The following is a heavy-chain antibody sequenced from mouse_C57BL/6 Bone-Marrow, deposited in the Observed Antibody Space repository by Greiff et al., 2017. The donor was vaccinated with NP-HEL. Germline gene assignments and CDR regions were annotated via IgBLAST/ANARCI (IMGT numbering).Heavy chain of an antibody. J-gene: IGHJ3*01. D-gene: IGHD1-1*01. Sequence: QVQLKESGAELARPGASVKLSCKASGYTFTSYGISWVKQRTGQGLEWIGEIYPRSGNTYYNEKFKGKATLTADKSSSTAYMELRSLTSEDSAVYICARREHIYYYGSSSAWFAYWGQGTLVTVSA. V-gene: IGHV1-81*01. CDR1: GYTFTSYG. CDR3: ARREHIYYYGSSSAWFAY. CDR2: IYPRSGNT.